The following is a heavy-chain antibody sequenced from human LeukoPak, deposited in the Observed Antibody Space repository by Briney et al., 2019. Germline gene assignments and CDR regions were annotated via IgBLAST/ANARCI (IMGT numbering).Heavy chain of an antibody. CDR3: ARVGAAGLRLGEPHYFDY. Sequence: PSQTLSLTCTVSGGSISSGGYYWSWIRQHPGKGLEWIGYIYYSGSTYYNPSLKSRVTISVDTSKNQFSLKLSSVTAADTAVYYCARVGAAGLRLGEPHYFDYWGQGTLVTVSS. J-gene: IGHJ4*02. V-gene: IGHV4-30-4*08. CDR2: IYYSGST. CDR1: GGSISSGGYY. D-gene: IGHD3-16*01.